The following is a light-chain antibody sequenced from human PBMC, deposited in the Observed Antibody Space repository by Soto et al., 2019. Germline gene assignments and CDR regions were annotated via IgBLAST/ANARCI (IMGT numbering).Light chain of an antibody. Sequence: QSALTQPASVSGSPGQSITLSCTGTSSDIGGYNFVSWYQHDPGKAPKLLIHDVSNRPSGVSSRFSGSKSGNTASLTISGLQAEDEADYYCNSYRTVSTYVFGTGTKLTVL. CDR2: DVS. V-gene: IGLV2-14*03. CDR1: SSDIGGYNF. CDR3: NSYRTVSTYV. J-gene: IGLJ1*01.